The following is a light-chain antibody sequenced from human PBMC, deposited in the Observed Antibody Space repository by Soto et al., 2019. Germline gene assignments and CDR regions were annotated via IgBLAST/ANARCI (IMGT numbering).Light chain of an antibody. Sequence: DLQMTQSPSTLSASVGDSVTITCRASQSISRWLAWYQQKPGKAPKLLIYDASTLQSGVQSRFSGSGSGTDFTLTVSCLLSEDFAVYYCQQYGSSGTCGQGTKVDIK. CDR3: QQYGSSGT. CDR1: QSISRW. V-gene: IGKV1-5*01. J-gene: IGKJ1*01. CDR2: DAS.